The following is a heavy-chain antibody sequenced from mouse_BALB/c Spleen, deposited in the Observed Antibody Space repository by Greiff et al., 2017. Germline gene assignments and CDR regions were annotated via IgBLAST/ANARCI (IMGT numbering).Heavy chain of an antibody. D-gene: IGHD2-4*01. CDR3: AIYYDYDYFDY. V-gene: IGHV5-6-5*01. CDR1: GFTFSSYA. J-gene: IGHJ2*01. CDR2: ISSGGST. Sequence: EVHLVESGGGLVKPGGSLKLSCAASGFTFSSYAMSWVRQTPEKRLEWVASISSGGSTYYPDSVKGRFPISRDNARNILYLQMSSLRSEDTAMYYCAIYYDYDYFDYWGQGTTLTVSS.